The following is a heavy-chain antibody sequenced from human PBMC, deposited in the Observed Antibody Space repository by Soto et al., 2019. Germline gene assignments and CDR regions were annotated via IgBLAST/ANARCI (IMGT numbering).Heavy chain of an antibody. CDR2: ISYDGSNK. V-gene: IGHV3-30-3*01. CDR1: GFTFSSYA. J-gene: IGHJ4*02. CDR3: ARDGGDYYFDY. D-gene: IGHD4-17*01. Sequence: QVQLVESGGGVVQPGRSLRLSCAASGFTFSSYAMHWVRKAPGKGLEWVAVISYDGSNKYYADSVKGRFTISRDNSQNTLYLQMNSLRAADTAVYYWARDGGDYYFDYWGQGTLVTVSS.